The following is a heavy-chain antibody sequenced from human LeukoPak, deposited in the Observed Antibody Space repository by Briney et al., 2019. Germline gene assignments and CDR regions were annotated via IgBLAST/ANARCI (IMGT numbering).Heavy chain of an antibody. CDR2: INPNSGGT. CDR1: GYTFTGYY. CDR3: ATDTYYDSSGLDY. V-gene: IGHV1-2*02. D-gene: IGHD3-22*01. Sequence: ASVKVSCKASGYTFTGYYMHWVRQAPGQGLEWMGWINPNSGGTNYAQKFQGRVTMTRDTSISTAYMELSRLRSEDTAVYYCATDTYYDSSGLDYWGQGTLVTVSS. J-gene: IGHJ4*02.